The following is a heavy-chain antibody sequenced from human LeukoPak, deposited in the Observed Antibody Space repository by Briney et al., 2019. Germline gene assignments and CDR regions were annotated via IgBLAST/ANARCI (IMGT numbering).Heavy chain of an antibody. CDR2: IYPGDSDT. CDR1: GYSFATYW. J-gene: IGHJ4*02. V-gene: IGHV5-51*01. Sequence: GESLKISCWGSGYSFATYWIAWVRQMPGKGLECMGLIYPGDSDTRYSPSFQGQVTISADKSSSTAYLQWSSLKASDSAMYYCARHAVMGATTSHYDYWGQGTLVTVSS. CDR3: ARHAVMGATTSHYDY. D-gene: IGHD1-26*01.